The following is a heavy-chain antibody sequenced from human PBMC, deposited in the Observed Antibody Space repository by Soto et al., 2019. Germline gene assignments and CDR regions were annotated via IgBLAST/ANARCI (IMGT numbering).Heavy chain of an antibody. D-gene: IGHD2-2*03. J-gene: IGHJ4*02. V-gene: IGHV3-23*01. CDR3: ARAGIGYCSSTSCLYHFDY. CDR2: ISGVADST. Sequence: GSLRLSCAASGFIFTNHAMNWVRQAPGKGLEWVSTISGVADSTYYADSVKGRFTISRDNSKNTVSLQMNSLRADDTAIYYCARAGIGYCSSTSCLYHFDYWGQGTVVTVSS. CDR1: GFIFTNHA.